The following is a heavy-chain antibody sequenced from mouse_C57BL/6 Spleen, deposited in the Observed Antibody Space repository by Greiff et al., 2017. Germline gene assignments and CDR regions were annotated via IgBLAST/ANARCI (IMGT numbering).Heavy chain of an antibody. V-gene: IGHV5-6*02. CDR1: GFTFSSYG. D-gene: IGHD1-3*01. CDR2: ISSGGSYT. Sequence: EVMLVESGGDLVKPGGSLKLSCAASGFTFSSYGMSWVRQTPDKRLEWVATISSGGSYTYYPDSVKGRFTISRDNAKNTLYLQMSSLKSEDTAMYYCARLYKGAMDYWGQGTSVTVSS. J-gene: IGHJ4*01. CDR3: ARLYKGAMDY.